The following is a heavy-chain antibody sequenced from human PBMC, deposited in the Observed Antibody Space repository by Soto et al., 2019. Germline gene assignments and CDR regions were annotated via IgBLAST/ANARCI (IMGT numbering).Heavy chain of an antibody. CDR2: IYYSGST. CDR1: GGSINSYY. Sequence: SETLSLTCTVSGGSINSYYWSWIRQPPGKGLEWIGHIYYSGSTNYNPSLKSRVTISVDTSKNQFYLNLSSVTAADTAVYYCARTGSRSAIVWGQGTLVTVSS. D-gene: IGHD2-2*02. V-gene: IGHV4-59*01. J-gene: IGHJ4*02. CDR3: ARTGSRSAIV.